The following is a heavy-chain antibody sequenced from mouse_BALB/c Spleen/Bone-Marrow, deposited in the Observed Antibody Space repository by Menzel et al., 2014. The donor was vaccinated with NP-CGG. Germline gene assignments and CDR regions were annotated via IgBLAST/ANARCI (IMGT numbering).Heavy chain of an antibody. J-gene: IGHJ2*01. CDR2: IDTSDSYT. D-gene: IGHD2-1*01. CDR3: AFYYGNYGGY. CDR1: GYAFTDYW. V-gene: IGHV1-69*01. Sequence: GAELVMPGASVKMSCKASGYAFTDYWMHWVKQRPGQGLEWIGAIDTSDSYTSYNQKFKGKATLTVDESSSTAYMQLSSLTSEDSAVYYCAFYYGNYGGYWGQGTTLTVSS.